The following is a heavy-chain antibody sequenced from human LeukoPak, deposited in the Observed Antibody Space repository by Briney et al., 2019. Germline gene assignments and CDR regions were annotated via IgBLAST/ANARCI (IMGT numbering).Heavy chain of an antibody. CDR2: ISGNGGST. CDR3: AKEGRYSYAIDY. Sequence: PGGSLRLSRAASGFTFSSYAMSWVRQAPGKGLDWVSAISGNGGSTYYADSVKGRFTISRDNSKNTLYLQMNSLRAEDTAVYYCAKEGRYSYAIDYWGQGTLVTVSS. CDR1: GFTFSSYA. V-gene: IGHV3-23*01. J-gene: IGHJ4*02. D-gene: IGHD5-18*01.